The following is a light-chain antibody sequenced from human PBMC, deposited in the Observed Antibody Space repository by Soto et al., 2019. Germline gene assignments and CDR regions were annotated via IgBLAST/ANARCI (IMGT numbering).Light chain of an antibody. J-gene: IGKJ1*01. V-gene: IGKV1-5*01. Sequence: DIQMTQSPSTLSASVGDRVTITCRASQSISSWLAWYQQKPGKAPKLLIYDASTLQSGVPSRFSGSGSGTEFTLTISSLQPDDFATYYCQQYDIYSRTFGQGTKGEIK. CDR2: DAS. CDR3: QQYDIYSRT. CDR1: QSISSW.